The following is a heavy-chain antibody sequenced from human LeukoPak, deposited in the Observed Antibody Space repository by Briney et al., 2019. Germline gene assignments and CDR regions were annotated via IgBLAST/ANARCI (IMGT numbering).Heavy chain of an antibody. D-gene: IGHD1-26*01. CDR3: TKYGGSPANYFDS. V-gene: IGHV4-59*08. CDR1: GYSISAYY. J-gene: IGHJ4*02. CDR2: VHKTGSI. Sequence: SETLSLTCTVSGYSISAYYWSWVRQPPGKGLDWIAFVHKTGSINYNPSLKSRATISMERSNSQFSQHENSVTAADTAVYYCTKYGGSPANYFDSWGPGTLVTVSP.